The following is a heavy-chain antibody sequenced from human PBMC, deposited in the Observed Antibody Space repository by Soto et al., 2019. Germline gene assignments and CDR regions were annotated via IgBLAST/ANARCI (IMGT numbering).Heavy chain of an antibody. V-gene: IGHV3-23*01. CDR2: IGGGNDISR. J-gene: IGHJ5*02. CDR3: TKVPAHTPRTFCDH. Sequence: EVSLRLSCAASGFNFSPYAMSWVRQAPGRGLEWVSGIGGGNDISRHYKDSVEGRFTISRDNSKNLLYLDRNNLRVEDTGVYYCTKVPAHTPRTFCDHRGQGIMVTISS. CDR1: GFNFSPYA. D-gene: IGHD3-3*01.